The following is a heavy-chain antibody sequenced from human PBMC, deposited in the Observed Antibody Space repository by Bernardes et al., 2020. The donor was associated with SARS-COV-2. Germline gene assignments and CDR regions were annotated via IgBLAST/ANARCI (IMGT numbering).Heavy chain of an antibody. V-gene: IGHV5-51*01. Sequence: GESLKISCQGSGYSFTTYWIAWVRQMPGKGLEWMGMIYPGDSHARYSPSFEGQVTISADKSTNTAFLQWSSLKASDTAIYYCARPGIPRSHFYGLDVWGQGTALTVSS. CDR3: ARPGIPRSHFYGLDV. J-gene: IGHJ6*02. D-gene: IGHD2-2*02. CDR2: IYPGDSHA. CDR1: GYSFTTYW.